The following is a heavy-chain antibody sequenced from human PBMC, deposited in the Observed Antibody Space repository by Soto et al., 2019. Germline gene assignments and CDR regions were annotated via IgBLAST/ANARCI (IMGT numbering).Heavy chain of an antibody. CDR1: GGSISSYY. V-gene: IGHV4-59*08. D-gene: IGHD3-10*01. CDR3: ASSFGESPNFDY. J-gene: IGHJ4*02. Sequence: SETLSLTCTVSGGSISSYYWSWIRQPPGKGLEWIGYIYYSGSTNYNPSLKSRVAISVDTSKNQFSLKLSSVTAADTAVYYCASSFGESPNFDYWGQGTLVTVSS. CDR2: IYYSGST.